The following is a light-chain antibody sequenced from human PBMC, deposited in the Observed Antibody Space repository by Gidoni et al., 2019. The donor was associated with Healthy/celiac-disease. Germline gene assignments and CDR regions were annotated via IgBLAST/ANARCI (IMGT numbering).Light chain of an antibody. Sequence: DSQMTQSPSSLSASVGDRVTITCQASQDSSHYLKWYQQKPGKAPKLLIYDASNLEPGGPSRFSGSGSGTDFTFTISSLQPEDIATYYCQQYDNPMYTFGQGTKLEIK. J-gene: IGKJ2*01. CDR2: DAS. V-gene: IGKV1-33*01. CDR1: QDSSHY. CDR3: QQYDNPMYT.